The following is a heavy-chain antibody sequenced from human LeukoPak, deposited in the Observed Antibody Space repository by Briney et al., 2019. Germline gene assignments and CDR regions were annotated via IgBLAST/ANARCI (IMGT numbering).Heavy chain of an antibody. V-gene: IGHV1-46*01. Sequence: ASVKVSCKASGYTLSSHYIHWVRQAPGQGLEWMGIIHPSGGSTNYPQKFQGRVTMTRDTSTSTVYMELSSLRSEDTAVYYCARAESDSGWVRWGQGTLVTVSS. D-gene: IGHD6-19*01. CDR3: ARAESDSGWVR. J-gene: IGHJ4*02. CDR2: IHPSGGST. CDR1: GYTLSSHY.